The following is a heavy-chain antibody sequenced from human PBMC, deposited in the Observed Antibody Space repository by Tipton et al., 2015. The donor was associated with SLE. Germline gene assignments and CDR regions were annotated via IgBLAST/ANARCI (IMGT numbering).Heavy chain of an antibody. Sequence: GSLRLSCAASGFTFSDYYMSWIRQAPGKGLEWVSYISSSGSTIYYADSVKGRSAISRDNAKNSLYLQMNSLRAEDTAVYYCARYSSSLYNWFDPWGQGTLVTVSS. V-gene: IGHV3-11*01. J-gene: IGHJ5*02. D-gene: IGHD6-13*01. CDR2: ISSSGSTI. CDR1: GFTFSDYY. CDR3: ARYSSSLYNWFDP.